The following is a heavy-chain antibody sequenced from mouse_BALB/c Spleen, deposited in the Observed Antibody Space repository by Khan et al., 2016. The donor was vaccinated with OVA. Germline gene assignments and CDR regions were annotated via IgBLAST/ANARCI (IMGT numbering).Heavy chain of an antibody. J-gene: IGHJ4*01. CDR2: IYPGTGST. V-gene: IGHV1-76*01. D-gene: IGHD1-1*01. CDR3: ARGSITSHAMDS. Sequence: QVRLQQSGAELVRPGASVKLSCKTSGYIFTNYWIHWVKQRSGQGLEWIARIYPGTGSTYSNEKFKGKATLTADKSSSTAYMQLSSLKSEDSAVYCCARGSITSHAMDSWGQGTSVTVSS. CDR1: GYIFTNYW.